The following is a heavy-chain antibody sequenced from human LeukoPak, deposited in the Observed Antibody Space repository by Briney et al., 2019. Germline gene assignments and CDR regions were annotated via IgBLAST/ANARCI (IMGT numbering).Heavy chain of an antibody. V-gene: IGHV3-48*03. CDR1: GFTFSSYE. Sequence: PGGSLRLSCVASGFTFSSYEMNWVRQAPGKGLEWVSYISSRGTTIYYADSVKGPFTLSRYNAKTSLYLEMNSLSDEDTAVYYCAPYGDSFDYWGQGTLVTVSS. CDR2: ISSRGTTI. D-gene: IGHD4-17*01. CDR3: APYGDSFDY. J-gene: IGHJ4*02.